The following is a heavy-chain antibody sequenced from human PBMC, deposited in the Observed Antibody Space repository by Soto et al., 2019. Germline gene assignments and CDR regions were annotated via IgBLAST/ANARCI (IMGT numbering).Heavy chain of an antibody. D-gene: IGHD5-18*01. Sequence: QVQLVQSGAEVKKPGASVKVSCKASGYTFTSYGISWVRQAPGQGLEWMGWISAYNGNTNYAQNLQGRVTITTDTSRSTAYMEIRSLRSDDAAVYYWARSSGYSYGFDCWAPGTLGTVSS. V-gene: IGHV1-18*01. CDR2: ISAYNGNT. CDR3: ARSSGYSYGFDC. J-gene: IGHJ4*02. CDR1: GYTFTSYG.